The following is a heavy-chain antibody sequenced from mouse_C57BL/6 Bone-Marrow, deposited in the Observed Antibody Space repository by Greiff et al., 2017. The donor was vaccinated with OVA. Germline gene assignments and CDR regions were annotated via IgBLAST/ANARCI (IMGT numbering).Heavy chain of an antibody. CDR2: IDPETGGT. Sequence: VKLQESGAELVRPGASVTLSCKASGYTFTDYEMHWVKQTPVHGLEWIGAIDPETGGTAYNQKFKGKAILTADKSSSTAYMELRSLTSEDSAVYYCTIDGYWTYWYFDVWGTGTTVTVSS. D-gene: IGHD2-3*01. V-gene: IGHV1-15*01. CDR3: TIDGYWTYWYFDV. J-gene: IGHJ1*03. CDR1: GYTFTDYE.